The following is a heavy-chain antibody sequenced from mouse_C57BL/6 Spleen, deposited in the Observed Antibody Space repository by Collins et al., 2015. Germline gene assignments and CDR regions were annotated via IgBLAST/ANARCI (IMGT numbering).Heavy chain of an antibody. J-gene: IGHJ4*01. CDR2: PGNGDT. Sequence: PGNGDTYNNGKFKGKATLTADKSSSTAYMQLSSLTSEDSAVYFCTRIYDGYPYAMDYWGQGTSVTVSS. CDR3: TRIYDGYPYAMDY. D-gene: IGHD2-3*01. V-gene: IGHV1-82*01.